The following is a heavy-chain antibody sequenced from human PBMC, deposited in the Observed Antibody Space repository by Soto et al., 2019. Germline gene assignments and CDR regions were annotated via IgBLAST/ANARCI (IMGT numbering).Heavy chain of an antibody. V-gene: IGHV6-1*01. CDR3: AREQYGYSGYVQYNWFDP. Sequence: SQTLSLTCAISGDSVSSNSAAWNWIRQSPSRGLEWLGRTYYRSKWYNDYAVSVKSRITINPDTSKNQFSLQLSSVTPEDTAVYYCAREQYGYSGYVQYNWFDPWGQGTLVTVSS. J-gene: IGHJ5*02. D-gene: IGHD5-12*01. CDR1: GDSVSSNSAA. CDR2: TYYRSKWYN.